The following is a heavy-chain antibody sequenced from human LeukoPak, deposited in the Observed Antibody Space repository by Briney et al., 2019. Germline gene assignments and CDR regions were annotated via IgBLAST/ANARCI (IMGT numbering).Heavy chain of an antibody. CDR2: IYYSGST. Sequence: SETLSLTCTVSGGSISSGSYYWGWVRQPPGKGLEWIGSIYYSGSTYYNPSLKSRVTISVDTSKNQFSLKLSSVTAADTAVYYCARTMVRGVIRVNNWFDPWGQGTLVTVSS. CDR1: GGSISSGSYY. CDR3: ARTMVRGVIRVNNWFDP. V-gene: IGHV4-39*07. D-gene: IGHD3-10*01. J-gene: IGHJ5*02.